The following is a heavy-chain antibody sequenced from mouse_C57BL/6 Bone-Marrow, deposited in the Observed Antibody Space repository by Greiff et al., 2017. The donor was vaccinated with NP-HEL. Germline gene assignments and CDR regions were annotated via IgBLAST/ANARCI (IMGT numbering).Heavy chain of an antibody. D-gene: IGHD1-1*01. CDR1: GYTFTDYY. J-gene: IGHJ4*01. CDR3: ARYYYGSSYVDYYAMDY. Sequence: VQLQQSGAELVRPGASVKLSCKASGYTFTDYYINWVKQRPGQGLEWIARIYPGSGNTYYNEKFKGKATLTAEKSSSTAYMQLSSLTSEDSAVYFCARYYYGSSYVDYYAMDYWGQGTSVTVSS. V-gene: IGHV1-76*01. CDR2: IYPGSGNT.